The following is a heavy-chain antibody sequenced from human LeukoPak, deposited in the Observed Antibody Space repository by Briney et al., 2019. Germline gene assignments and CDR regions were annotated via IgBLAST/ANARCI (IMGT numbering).Heavy chain of an antibody. J-gene: IGHJ6*02. CDR1: GFTFSSYS. V-gene: IGHV3-21*01. CDR2: ISSSSSYI. CDR3: ARSDYDYGDYYGGPYGMDV. D-gene: IGHD4-17*01. Sequence: GGSLRLSCAASGFTFSSYSMNWVRQAPGKGLEWVSSISSSSSYIYYADSVKGRFTIFRDNAKNSLYLQMNSLRAEDTAVYYCARSDYDYGDYYGGPYGMDVWGQGTTVTVSS.